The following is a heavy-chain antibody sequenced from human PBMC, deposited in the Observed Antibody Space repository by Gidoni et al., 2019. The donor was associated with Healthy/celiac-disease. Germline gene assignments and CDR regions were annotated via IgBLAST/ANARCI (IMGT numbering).Heavy chain of an antibody. Sequence: QVQLVQSGAEVKKPGASVKVYCKASGGTFSSNAISWVRQAPGQGLEGRGGIIPIFCTAYSAQTFQGRVPLTADDSTSTAYMALRSLRSEDTAVYYCARSTMVRGVNANYYGMDVWGQGTTVTVSS. V-gene: IGHV1-69*01. D-gene: IGHD3-10*01. CDR1: GGTFSSNA. CDR3: ARSTMVRGVNANYYGMDV. CDR2: IIPIFCTA. J-gene: IGHJ6*02.